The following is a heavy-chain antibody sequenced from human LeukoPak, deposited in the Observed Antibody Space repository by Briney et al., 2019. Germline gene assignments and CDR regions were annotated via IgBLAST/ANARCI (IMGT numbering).Heavy chain of an antibody. CDR3: AKDTGVRGVIVTTSDY. CDR2: ISGSSGLT. CDR1: GFTFSNYA. J-gene: IGHJ4*02. V-gene: IGHV3-23*01. Sequence: GGSLRLSCAASGFTFSNYAMSWVRQAPGRGLEWVSAISGSSGLTYYADSVKGRFTISRDNSKNTLYLQLNSLRAEDTAVYYCAKDTGVRGVIVTTSDYWGQGTLLTVSS. D-gene: IGHD3-10*01.